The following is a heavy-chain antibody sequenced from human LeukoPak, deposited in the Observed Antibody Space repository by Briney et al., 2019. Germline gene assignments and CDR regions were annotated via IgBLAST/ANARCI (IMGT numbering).Heavy chain of an antibody. J-gene: IGHJ6*03. CDR1: GGSISSSSYY. CDR3: ARHRQAGYYYYYMDV. D-gene: IGHD6-25*01. Sequence: SETLSLTCTVSGGSISSSSYYWSWIRQPPGKGLEWIGEINHSGSTNYNPSLKSRVTISVDTSKNQFSLKLSSVTAADTAVYYCARHRQAGYYYYYMDVWGKGTTVTISS. CDR2: INHSGST. V-gene: IGHV4-39*01.